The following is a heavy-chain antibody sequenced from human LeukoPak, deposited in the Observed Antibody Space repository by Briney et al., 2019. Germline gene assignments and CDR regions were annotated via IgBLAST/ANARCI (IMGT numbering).Heavy chain of an antibody. J-gene: IGHJ4*02. CDR3: ARFYCSGGSCYSGVRGYFDY. Sequence: SETLSLTCTVSGGSISSGSYYWSWIRQPAGKGLEWIGHIYTSGSTNYNPSLKSRVTISLDTSKNQFSLKLSSVTAADTAVYYCARFYCSGGSCYSGVRGYFDYWGQGTLVTVSS. CDR2: IYTSGST. CDR1: GGSISSGSYY. D-gene: IGHD2-15*01. V-gene: IGHV4-61*09.